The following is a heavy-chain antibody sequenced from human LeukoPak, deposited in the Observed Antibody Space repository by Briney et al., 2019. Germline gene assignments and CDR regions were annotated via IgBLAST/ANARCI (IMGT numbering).Heavy chain of an antibody. J-gene: IGHJ6*02. CDR2: INPNSGGT. D-gene: IGHD3-9*01. V-gene: IGHV1-2*02. Sequence: ASVKVSCKASGYTFTGYYMHWVRQAPGQGLEWMGWINPNSGGTNYAQKFQGRVTMTRDTSIITAYMELSRLRSDDTAVYYCARVFDILTGSYYYYYGMDVWGQGTTVTVSS. CDR1: GYTFTGYY. CDR3: ARVFDILTGSYYYYYGMDV.